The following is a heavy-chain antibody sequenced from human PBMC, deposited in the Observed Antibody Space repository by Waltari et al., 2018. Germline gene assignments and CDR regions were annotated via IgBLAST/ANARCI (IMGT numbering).Heavy chain of an antibody. CDR2: INERGSST. CDR3: AKGLYYYTTSGEWKAEYLQH. CDR1: GFTFTSYA. V-gene: IGHV3-23*01. J-gene: IGHJ1*01. Sequence: EVQLSESGGGLVQPGGSRRLSCAASGFTFTSYALNWVRQTPGKGREWVSAINERGSSTYYADSVKGRFTISRDNSKNTVYLQMNSLRAEDTALYYCAKGLYYYTTSGEWKAEYLQHWGQGTLVTVSS. D-gene: IGHD3-10*01.